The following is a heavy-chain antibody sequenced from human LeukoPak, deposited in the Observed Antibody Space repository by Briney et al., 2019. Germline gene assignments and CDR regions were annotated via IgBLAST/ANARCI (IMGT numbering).Heavy chain of an antibody. CDR1: GGSISGYY. CDR2: IYYTVTT. V-gene: IGHV4-59*01. J-gene: IGHJ4*02. D-gene: IGHD5-18*01. Sequence: SETLSLTCTVSGGSISGYYWSWIRQPPGKGLEWIGYIYYTVTTDYNPSLKSRVTISVDTSKNQFSLNLSSVTAADTAVYYCARVDTAMVIVDYWGQGTLVTVSS. CDR3: ARVDTAMVIVDY.